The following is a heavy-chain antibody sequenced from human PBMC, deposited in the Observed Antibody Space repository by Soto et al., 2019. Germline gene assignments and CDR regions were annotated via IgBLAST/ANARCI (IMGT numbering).Heavy chain of an antibody. CDR3: ARLIDSSGYSGWFDP. Sequence: QVQLQESGPGLVKPSHTLSLTCTVSGASLSSGGFYWSWVRQHPGKGLEWIGYIYYGGSTFYNPSLKSRVTISIDTSKKQFSLQLSSVTAADTAVYYCARLIDSSGYSGWFDPWGQGTLVTVSS. CDR2: IYYGGST. CDR1: GASLSSGGFY. V-gene: IGHV4-31*03. D-gene: IGHD3-22*01. J-gene: IGHJ5*02.